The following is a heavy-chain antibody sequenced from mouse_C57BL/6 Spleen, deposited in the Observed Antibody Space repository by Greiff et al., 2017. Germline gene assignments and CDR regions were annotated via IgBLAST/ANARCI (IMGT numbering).Heavy chain of an antibody. CDR2: INPNNGGT. V-gene: IGHV1-26*01. CDR1: GYTFTDYY. J-gene: IGHJ4*01. Sequence: EVQLQQSGPELVKPGASVKISCKASGYTFTDYYMNWVKQSHGKSLEWIGDINPNNGGTSYNQKFKGKATLTVDKSSSTAYMELRSLTSEDSAVYYCARILRRSYYAMDYWGQGTSVTVSS. CDR3: ARILRRSYYAMDY. D-gene: IGHD2-12*01.